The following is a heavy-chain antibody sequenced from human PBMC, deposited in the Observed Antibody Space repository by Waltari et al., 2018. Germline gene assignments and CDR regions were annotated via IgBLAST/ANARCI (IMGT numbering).Heavy chain of an antibody. D-gene: IGHD2-2*01. CDR2: INPKTGGT. CDR1: GYTFTVYY. Sequence: QVQVVQSGAEVQRPGASVKVSCKTSGYTFTVYYMHWVRQAPGQGLGWVGWINPKTGGTNYAQKFEGMGSLTRDTSTATGYIDLSILESDDTAVYYCAVGYCLSNNCRPGYYYGMDVWGLGTTVTVSS. J-gene: IGHJ6*02. V-gene: IGHV1-2*02. CDR3: AVGYCLSNNCRPGYYYGMDV.